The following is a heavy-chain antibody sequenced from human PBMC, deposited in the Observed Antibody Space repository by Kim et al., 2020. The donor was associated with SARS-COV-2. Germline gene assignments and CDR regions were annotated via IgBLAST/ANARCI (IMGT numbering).Heavy chain of an antibody. V-gene: IGHV3-74*01. J-gene: IGHJ4*02. Sequence: YGECVKSRFTISRDNAKNPLYLRMNSLTAEDTAVYYCARRQFTSGWYYFDYWGQGTLVTVSS. CDR3: ARRQFTSGWYYFDY. D-gene: IGHD6-19*01.